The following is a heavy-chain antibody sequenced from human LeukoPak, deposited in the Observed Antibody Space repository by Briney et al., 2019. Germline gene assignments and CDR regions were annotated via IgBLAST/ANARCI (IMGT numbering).Heavy chain of an antibody. CDR1: GGSFSGYY. J-gene: IGHJ4*02. D-gene: IGHD3-10*01. CDR3: ARGGLWFGEPYYFDY. V-gene: IGHV4-34*01. CDR2: INHSGST. Sequence: PSETLSLTCAVYGGSFSGYYWSWIRQPPGKGLEWIGEINHSGSTNYNPSLKSRVTISVDTSKNQFPLKLSSVTAADTAVYYCARGGLWFGEPYYFDYWGQGTLVTVSS.